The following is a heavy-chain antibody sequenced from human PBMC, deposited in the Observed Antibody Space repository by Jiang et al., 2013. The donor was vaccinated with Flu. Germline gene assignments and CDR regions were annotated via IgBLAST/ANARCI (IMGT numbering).Heavy chain of an antibody. D-gene: IGHD6-19*01. CDR2: IYPGDSDT. Sequence: GAEVKKPGESLKISCEGSAYSFTNYWIGWVRQMPGKGLEWMGIIYPGDSDTRYSPSFQGQVTISADKSISTAYLQWSSLKASDTAMYYCASKSSGWSQGLDYWGQGTLVTVSS. CDR1: AYSFTNYW. V-gene: IGHV5-51*01. J-gene: IGHJ4*02. CDR3: ASKSSGWSQGLDY.